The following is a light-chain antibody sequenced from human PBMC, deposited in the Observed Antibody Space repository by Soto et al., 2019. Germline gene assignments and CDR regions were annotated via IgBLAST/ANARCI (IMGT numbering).Light chain of an antibody. CDR3: QQYNSLPLT. Sequence: DIVMTQSPDSLAVSLGERATINCKSSQSVLYSSSNKNYLAWYQQKPGQPPKLLIYWASTRESGVPDRFSGSGSGTHFTLTISSLQAEDVAVYYCQQYNSLPLTFCGGTKVEIK. V-gene: IGKV4-1*01. J-gene: IGKJ4*01. CDR2: WAS. CDR1: QSVLYSSSNKNY.